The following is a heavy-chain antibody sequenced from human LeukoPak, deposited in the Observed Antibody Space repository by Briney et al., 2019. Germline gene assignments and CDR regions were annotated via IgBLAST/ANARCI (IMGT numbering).Heavy chain of an antibody. J-gene: IGHJ4*02. V-gene: IGHV3-66*02. CDR2: IYSGGDT. D-gene: IGHD6-13*01. CDR3: TRGPGSTCYSDY. CDR1: GFTFSSYA. Sequence: GGSLRLSCAASGFTFSSYAMSWVRQAPGKGLEWVSIIYSGGDTYYADSVKGRFTISRDNSKNTLYLQMNSLRAEDTAVYYCTRGPGSTCYSDYWGQGTLVTVSS.